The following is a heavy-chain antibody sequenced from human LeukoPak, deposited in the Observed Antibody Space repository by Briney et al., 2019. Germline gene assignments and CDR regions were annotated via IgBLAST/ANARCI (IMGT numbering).Heavy chain of an antibody. CDR1: GFTFSDYY. CDR3: ARMDYDILTGYYRN. CDR2: ISSSGSTI. J-gene: IGHJ4*02. Sequence: GGSLRLSCAASGFTFSDYYMSWIRQAPGKGLEWVSYISSSGSTIYYADSVKGRFTISRDNAKNSLYLQMNSLRAEDTAVYYCARMDYDILTGYYRNWGQGTQVTVSS. V-gene: IGHV3-11*01. D-gene: IGHD3-9*01.